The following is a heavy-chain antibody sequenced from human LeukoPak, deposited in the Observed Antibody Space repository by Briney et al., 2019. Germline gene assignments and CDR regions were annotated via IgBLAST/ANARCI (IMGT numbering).Heavy chain of an antibody. CDR1: GFTFSSYA. CDR3: ASSKLLWFGELPYDY. CDR2: ISYDGSNK. V-gene: IGHV3-30*04. D-gene: IGHD3-10*01. J-gene: IGHJ4*02. Sequence: PGRSLRLSCAASGFTFSSYAMHWVRQAPGKGLERVAVISYDGSNKYYADSVKGRFTISRDNSKNTLYLQMNSLRAEDTAVYYCASSKLLWFGELPYDYWGQGTLVTVSS.